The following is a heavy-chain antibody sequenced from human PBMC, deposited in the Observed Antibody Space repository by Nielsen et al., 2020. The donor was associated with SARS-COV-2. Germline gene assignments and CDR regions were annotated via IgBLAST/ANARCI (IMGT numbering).Heavy chain of an antibody. D-gene: IGHD3/OR15-3a*01. CDR2: IYYSAST. CDR1: GGSISTNY. J-gene: IGHJ4*02. CDR3: ARESGLGTTDN. Sequence: SETLTLTCTVPGGSISTNYWTWIRQPPGKGLEWIGYIYYSASTNYNPSPKSRVTISVDTSKNQFSLKLSSVTAADTAVYYGARESGLGTTDNWGQGVLVTVSS. V-gene: IGHV4-59*12.